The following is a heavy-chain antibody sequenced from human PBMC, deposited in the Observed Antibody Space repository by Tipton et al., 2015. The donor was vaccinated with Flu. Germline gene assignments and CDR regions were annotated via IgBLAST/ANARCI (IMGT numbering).Heavy chain of an antibody. V-gene: IGHV1-24*01. Sequence: QVQLVQSGAEGKKPGASVKVSCKVSGYTLTELSMHWVRQAPGQGLERMGGFDPEDGETIYAQKFQGRLTMTEDTSTDTAYMELSSLRSEDTSVYYCATDNKWARYAFDIWGQGTMVTVSS. CDR2: FDPEDGET. CDR1: GYTLTELS. J-gene: IGHJ3*02. D-gene: IGHD1-26*01. CDR3: ATDNKWARYAFDI.